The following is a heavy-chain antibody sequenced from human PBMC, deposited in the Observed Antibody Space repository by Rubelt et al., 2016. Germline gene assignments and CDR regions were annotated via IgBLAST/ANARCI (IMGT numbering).Heavy chain of an antibody. CDR2: INHSEST. Sequence: QMQLQQWGAGLLKPSETLSLTCAVYGGSFSGYYWSWIRQPPGKGLEWIGEINHSESTNYNPSLKSGSSILVDTSKSQFSQKLSSVTAADTAVYYCARHVGIAAAAPFDYWGQGTLVTVSS. CDR3: ARHVGIAAAAPFDY. D-gene: IGHD6-13*01. J-gene: IGHJ4*02. V-gene: IGHV4-34*01. CDR1: GGSFSGYY.